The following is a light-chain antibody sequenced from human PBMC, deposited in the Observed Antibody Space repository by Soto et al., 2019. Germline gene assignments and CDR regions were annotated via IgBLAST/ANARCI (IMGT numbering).Light chain of an antibody. V-gene: IGKV3-20*01. CDR2: GAS. CDR1: QSVSNNY. CDR3: QQYNTWPPIS. Sequence: EIVLTQSPGTLSLSPAESATLSSTANQSVSNNYLAWYQQKPGQAPRLLIYGASNRATGIPDRFSGSGSGTDFTLTISSLQSEDFAVYYCQQYNTWPPISVAQGTRLEIK. J-gene: IGKJ5*01.